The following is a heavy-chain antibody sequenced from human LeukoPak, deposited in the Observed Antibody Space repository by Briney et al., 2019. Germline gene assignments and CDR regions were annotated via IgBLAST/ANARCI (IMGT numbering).Heavy chain of an antibody. Sequence: SGPTLVNPTQTLTLTCTFSGFSLSTSGVGAGWIRQPPGKALEWLALIYWDDDKRYSPSLKSRLTITKDTSKNQVVLTMTNMDPVDTATYYCAHVPDGYSSGWYVRYWGQGTLVTVSP. D-gene: IGHD6-19*01. J-gene: IGHJ4*02. V-gene: IGHV2-5*02. CDR3: AHVPDGYSSGWYVRY. CDR1: GFSLSTSGVG. CDR2: IYWDDDK.